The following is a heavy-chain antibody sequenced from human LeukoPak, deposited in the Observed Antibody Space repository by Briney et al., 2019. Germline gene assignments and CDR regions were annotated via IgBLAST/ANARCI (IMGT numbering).Heavy chain of an antibody. CDR2: IVGSGGST. V-gene: IGHV3-23*01. J-gene: IGHJ3*01. Sequence: PGGSLRLSCAASGFTFSTYALSWVRQPPGKGLEWVSSIVGSGGSTFYADSVKGRFSISRDSSKHTLYLQMNTLRADDTAVYYCAKDGSNDWRWGAFDVWGQGIMVTVSS. CDR3: AKDGSNDWRWGAFDV. CDR1: GFTFSTYA. D-gene: IGHD2-15*01.